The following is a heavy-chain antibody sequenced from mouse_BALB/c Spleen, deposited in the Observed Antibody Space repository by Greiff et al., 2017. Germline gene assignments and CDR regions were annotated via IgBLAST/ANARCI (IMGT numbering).Heavy chain of an antibody. CDR2: IDPANGNT. D-gene: IGHD5-1*01. V-gene: IGHV14-3*02. CDR1: GFNIKDTY. Sequence: EVKLQESGAELVKPGASVKLSCTASGFNIKDTYMHWVKQRPEQGLEWIGRIDPANGNTKYDPKFQGKATITADTSSNTSYLQLRSLTSEDTAVYYCARYLFDYWGQGTTLTVSA. CDR3: ARYLFDY. J-gene: IGHJ2*01.